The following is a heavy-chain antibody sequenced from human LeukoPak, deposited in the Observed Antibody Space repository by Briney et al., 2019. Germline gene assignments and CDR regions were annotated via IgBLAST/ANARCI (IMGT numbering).Heavy chain of an antibody. Sequence: PGGSLRLSCTASGHTFSTYWMHWVRQAPGKGLVWVAGIHSGGSIIYYADSVKGRFTISRDNAKNSLYLQMNSLRAEDTAVYYCARDGYCSGGSCYSDAFDIWGQGTMVTVSS. CDR2: IHSGGSII. J-gene: IGHJ3*02. CDR3: ARDGYCSGGSCYSDAFDI. CDR1: GHTFSTYW. V-gene: IGHV3-74*01. D-gene: IGHD2-15*01.